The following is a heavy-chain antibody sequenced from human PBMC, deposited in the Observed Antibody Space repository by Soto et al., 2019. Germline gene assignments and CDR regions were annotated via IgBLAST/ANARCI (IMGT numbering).Heavy chain of an antibody. D-gene: IGHD1-1*01. V-gene: IGHV4-31*03. CDR2: IYSSGHP. CDR3: ARGRLTIQQGFDT. J-gene: IGHJ3*02. CDR1: NDSITSGRYY. Sequence: QVQLQESGPGLVKPSQTLSLTCTVSNDSITSGRYYWSWIRQVPGKGLEWIGYIYSSGHPYYNPSLKGRISISLDASNKPFALTVTSVNVADSAIYFCARGRLTIQQGFDTWGQGTRVTVSS.